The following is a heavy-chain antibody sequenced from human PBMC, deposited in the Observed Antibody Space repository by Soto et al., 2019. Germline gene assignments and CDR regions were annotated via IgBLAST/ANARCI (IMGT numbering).Heavy chain of an antibody. CDR2: IYYSGST. CDR1: GGSISSYY. Sequence: QVQLPESGPGLVKPSETLSLTCTVSGGSISSYYWSWIRQPPGKGLEWIGYIYYSGSTNYNPSLKSRVTISVDTSKNQFSLKLSSVTAADTAVYYCARAVSIAALGYWGQGTLVTVSS. J-gene: IGHJ4*02. D-gene: IGHD6-6*01. CDR3: ARAVSIAALGY. V-gene: IGHV4-59*01.